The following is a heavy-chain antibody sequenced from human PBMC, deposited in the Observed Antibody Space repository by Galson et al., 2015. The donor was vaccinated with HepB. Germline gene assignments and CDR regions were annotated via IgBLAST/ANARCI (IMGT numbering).Heavy chain of an antibody. J-gene: IGHJ4*02. CDR3: ARQGSTKGVDY. CDR1: GYTFTSYW. CDR2: IYPGDSDT. Sequence: QSGAEVKKPGVSLKISCKGSGYTFTSYWIGWVRQMPGKGLEWMGLIYPGDSDTRYRPSFQGQVTISADQSISTAYLQWNSLEASDTGMYYCARQGSTKGVDYWGQGTLVTVSS. D-gene: IGHD1-26*01. V-gene: IGHV5-51*01.